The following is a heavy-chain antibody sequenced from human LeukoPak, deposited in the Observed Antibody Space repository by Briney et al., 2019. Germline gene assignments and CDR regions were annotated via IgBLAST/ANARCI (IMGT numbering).Heavy chain of an antibody. Sequence: AGGSLRLSCAASGFTVSSNYMSWVRQAPGKGLEWVSVIYSGGSTYYADSVKGRFTISRHNSKNTLYLQMNSLRAEDTAVYYCASEGAHYYYYGMDVWGQGTTVTVSS. D-gene: IGHD3-16*01. CDR1: GFTVSSNY. CDR2: IYSGGST. CDR3: ASEGAHYYYYGMDV. V-gene: IGHV3-53*04. J-gene: IGHJ6*02.